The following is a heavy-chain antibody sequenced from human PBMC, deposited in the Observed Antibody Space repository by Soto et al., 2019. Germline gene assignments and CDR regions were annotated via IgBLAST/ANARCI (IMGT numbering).Heavy chain of an antibody. D-gene: IGHD2-2*01. Sequence: PSLTCTVSGGSISSYYWSWIRQPPGKGLEWIGYIYYSGSTNYNPSLKSRVTISVDTSKNQFSLKLSSVTAADTAVYYCARDLIEFGCSSTSQCHYYYYGMDVWGQGTTVTVYS. V-gene: IGHV4-59*01. CDR3: ARDLIEFGCSSTSQCHYYYYGMDV. J-gene: IGHJ6*02. CDR2: IYYSGST. CDR1: GGSISSYY.